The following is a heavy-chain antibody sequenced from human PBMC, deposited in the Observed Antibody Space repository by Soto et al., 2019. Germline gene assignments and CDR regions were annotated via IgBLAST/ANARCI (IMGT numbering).Heavy chain of an antibody. CDR1: GYSFTNND. V-gene: IGHV1-8*01. CDR3: ARMATFGSLNWFDP. Sequence: ASVKVSCKASGYSFTNNDVSWVRQATGQGLEWMGWMNPGSGDTGYAQKFQGRVTMTSDISIATAYTELSSLRSDDTAIYYCARMATFGSLNWFDPWGQGTLVTVSS. J-gene: IGHJ5*02. CDR2: MNPGSGDT. D-gene: IGHD3-16*01.